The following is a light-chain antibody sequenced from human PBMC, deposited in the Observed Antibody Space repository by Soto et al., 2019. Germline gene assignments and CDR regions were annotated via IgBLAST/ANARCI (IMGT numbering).Light chain of an antibody. V-gene: IGLV2-11*01. CDR2: DVS. CDR1: SSDVGGYNY. J-gene: IGLJ1*01. Sequence: QSVLTQPRSVSGSPGLSVTISCTGASSDVGGYNYVSWYQQHPGKAPKLMIYDVSKRPSGVPDRFSGSKSGNTASLTISGLQAEDEADYYCCSYAGSSFYVFGTGTKVTVL. CDR3: CSYAGSSFYV.